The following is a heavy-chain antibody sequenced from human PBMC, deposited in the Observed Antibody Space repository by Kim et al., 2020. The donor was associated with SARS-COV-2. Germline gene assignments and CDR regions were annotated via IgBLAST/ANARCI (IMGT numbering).Heavy chain of an antibody. D-gene: IGHD3-10*01. Sequence: ASVKVSCKASGYTFTSYDINWVRQATGQGLEWMGWMNPNSGNTGYAQKFQGRVTMTRNTSISTAYMELSSLRSEDTAVYYCARAAMVRGVIIRGYYYYGMDVWGQGTTLTVSS. V-gene: IGHV1-8*01. CDR2: MNPNSGNT. CDR1: GYTFTSYD. CDR3: ARAAMVRGVIIRGYYYYGMDV. J-gene: IGHJ6*02.